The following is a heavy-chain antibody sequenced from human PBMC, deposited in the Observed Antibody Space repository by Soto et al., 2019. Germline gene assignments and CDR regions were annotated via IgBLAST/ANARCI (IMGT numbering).Heavy chain of an antibody. CDR1: GFTFSGSA. CDR2: IRSKANSYAT. Sequence: GGSLRLSCAASGFTFSGSAMHWVRQASGKGLEWVGRIRSKANSYATAYAASVKGRFTISRDDSKNTAYLQMNSLKTEDTAVYYCTSLPSITIFEGDVWGKGTTVTVSS. CDR3: TSLPSITIFEGDV. J-gene: IGHJ6*04. D-gene: IGHD3-3*01. V-gene: IGHV3-73*01.